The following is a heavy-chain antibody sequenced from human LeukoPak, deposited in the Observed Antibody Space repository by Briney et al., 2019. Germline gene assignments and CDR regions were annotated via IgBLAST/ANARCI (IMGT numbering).Heavy chain of an antibody. J-gene: IGHJ4*02. CDR1: GFSFSNCA. CDR3: AKDDASTDYYLQSSGLDY. D-gene: IGHD3-22*01. V-gene: IGHV3-23*01. Sequence: GGSLRLSCAASGFSFSNCAMHWVRQAPGMGLEWVSSISDSGGSTDYADSVKGRFTISRDNSRNTLYLQMNGLRAEDTAVYYGAKDDASTDYYLQSSGLDYWGQGTLVTVSS. CDR2: ISDSGGST.